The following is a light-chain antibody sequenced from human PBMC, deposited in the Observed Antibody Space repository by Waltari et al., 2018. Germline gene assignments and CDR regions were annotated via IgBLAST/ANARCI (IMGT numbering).Light chain of an antibody. CDR2: EVS. V-gene: IGLV2-14*01. Sequence: SALTQPASVSESPGQSITISCTCTSSDVGGYNHVSWYQQHPGKAPKLMIYEVSNRPSGVSNRFSGSKSGNTASLTISGLQAEDEADYYCSSYTSSSTVVFGGGTKLTVL. CDR1: SSDVGGYNH. CDR3: SSYTSSSTVV. J-gene: IGLJ2*01.